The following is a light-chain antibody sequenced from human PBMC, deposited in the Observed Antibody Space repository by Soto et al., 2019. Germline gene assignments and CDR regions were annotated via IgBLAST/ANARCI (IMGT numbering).Light chain of an antibody. V-gene: IGKV3-20*01. J-gene: IGKJ5*01. Sequence: DIVLTQSPGTLSLSPGDSANLSCMASQSVTGNYLAWYQQKPGQAPRILMSGESSRATGTPDRLSGSGSGTDFILTISRLEPEDFAVYYCQKYGTSPPTXGQGTRLEI. CDR3: QKYGTSPPT. CDR1: QSVTGNY. CDR2: GES.